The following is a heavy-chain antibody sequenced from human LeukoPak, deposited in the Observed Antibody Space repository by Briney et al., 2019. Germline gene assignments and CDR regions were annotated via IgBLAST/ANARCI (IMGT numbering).Heavy chain of an antibody. CDR3: ARGEGLHVDGYFDL. V-gene: IGHV3-23*01. Sequence: PRRSLSLSRAASLFTLISYAMSWVRPAPARGLEWVSAITGSGGSTYYGDSVKGQVTISIDNYNNTLYLQMNSLRVEDKAVYYYARGEGLHVDGYFDLWGRGTLVTVSS. CDR1: LFTLISYA. J-gene: IGHJ2*01. CDR2: ITGSGGST. D-gene: IGHD1-26*01.